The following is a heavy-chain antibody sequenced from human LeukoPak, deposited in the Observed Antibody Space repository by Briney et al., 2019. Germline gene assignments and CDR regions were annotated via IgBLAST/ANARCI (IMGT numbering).Heavy chain of an antibody. Sequence: TTSETLSLTRAVYGGSFSGYYWSWIRQPPGKGLEWIGEINHSGSTNYNPSLKSRVTISVDTSKNQFSLQLSSVTAADTAVYYCARGRAAEYWGQGTLVTVSS. CDR3: ARGRAAEY. D-gene: IGHD6-13*01. V-gene: IGHV4-34*01. J-gene: IGHJ4*02. CDR2: INHSGST. CDR1: GGSFSGYY.